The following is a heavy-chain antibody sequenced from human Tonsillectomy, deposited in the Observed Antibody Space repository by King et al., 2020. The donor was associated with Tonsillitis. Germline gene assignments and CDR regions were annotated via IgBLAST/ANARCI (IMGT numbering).Heavy chain of an antibody. D-gene: IGHD6-19*01. CDR3: ATGYSSGWSFTFDI. CDR2: FDPEDGET. CDR1: GYTLTELS. J-gene: IGHJ3*02. Sequence: QLVQSGAEVKKPGASVKVSCKVSGYTLTELSMYWVRQAPGKGLEWMGGFDPEDGETIYAHKFQGRVTMTEDTSTDTAYMELSSLRSEDTAVYSCATGYSSGWSFTFDIWGQGTMVTVSS. V-gene: IGHV1-24*01.